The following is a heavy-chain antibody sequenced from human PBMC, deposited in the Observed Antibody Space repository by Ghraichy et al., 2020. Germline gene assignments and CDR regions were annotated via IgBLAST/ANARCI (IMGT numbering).Heavy chain of an antibody. CDR2: IDWDDDK. CDR3: AHGTVTTSPFDY. CDR1: GFSLSTSGMC. D-gene: IGHD4-11*01. Sequence: SGPTLVKPTQTLTLTCTFSGFSLSTSGMCVSWIRQPPGKALEWLARIDWDDDKYYSTSLKTRLTISKDTSKNQVVLTMTNMDPVDTATYYCAHGTVTTSPFDYWGQGTLVTVSS. V-gene: IGHV2-70*11. J-gene: IGHJ4*02.